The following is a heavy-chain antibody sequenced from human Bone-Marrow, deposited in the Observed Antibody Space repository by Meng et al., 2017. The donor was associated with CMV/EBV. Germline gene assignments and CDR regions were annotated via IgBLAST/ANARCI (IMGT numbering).Heavy chain of an antibody. CDR1: GFTFSSYE. D-gene: IGHD3-3*01. CDR3: ARGVLGVVPQDY. CDR2: IRGSGGTT. Sequence: GESLKISCAASGFTFSSYEMNWVRQAPGKGLEWVSSIRGSGGTTSYADSVRGRFTISRDDSENTLYLQMDSLKVDDTAVYFCARGVLGVVPQDYWGQGTLVTVSS. J-gene: IGHJ4*02. V-gene: IGHV3-23*01.